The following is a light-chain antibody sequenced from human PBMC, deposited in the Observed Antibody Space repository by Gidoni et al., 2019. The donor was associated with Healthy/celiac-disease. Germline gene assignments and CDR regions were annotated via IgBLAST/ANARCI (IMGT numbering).Light chain of an antibody. CDR2: AAS. CDR3: QQSRAT. CDR1: QSISSY. V-gene: IGKV1-39*01. J-gene: IGKJ1*01. Sequence: DIQMTQSPSSLSASVGDRVTITCRASQSISSYLNWYQQKPGKAPKLLIYAASSLQSGVPSRFSGSGSGTDFTLTISSLQPEDFATYYCQQSRATFGQGTKVEIK.